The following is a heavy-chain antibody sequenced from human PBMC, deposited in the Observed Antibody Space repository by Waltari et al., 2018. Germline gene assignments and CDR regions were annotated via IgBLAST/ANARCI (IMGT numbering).Heavy chain of an antibody. Sequence: QVQLQESGPGLVKPSETLSLTCAVSGYSISSGYYWGWIRQPPGKGLEWIGSIYHSGSTYYNPSLKSRVTISVDTSKNQFSLKLSSVTAADTAVYYCARLAPPQQWLVQENWFDPWGQGTLVTVSS. CDR3: ARLAPPQQWLVQENWFDP. D-gene: IGHD6-19*01. J-gene: IGHJ5*02. CDR1: GYSISSGYY. V-gene: IGHV4-38-2*01. CDR2: IYHSGST.